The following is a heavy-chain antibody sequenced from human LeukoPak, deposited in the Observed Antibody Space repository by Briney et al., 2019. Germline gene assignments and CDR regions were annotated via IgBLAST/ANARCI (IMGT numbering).Heavy chain of an antibody. CDR2: IYPGDSDT. J-gene: IGHJ1*01. CDR3: ARYSGSYSDYFQH. Sequence: GESLKISCKGSGYSYTSYWIGWVRQMPGKGLEWMGMIYPGDSDTRYSPSFEGQVTISADKYISAAYLQWSSLKASDTAMYYCARYSGSYSDYFQHWGQGTLVTVSS. D-gene: IGHD1-26*01. V-gene: IGHV5-51*01. CDR1: GYSYTSYW.